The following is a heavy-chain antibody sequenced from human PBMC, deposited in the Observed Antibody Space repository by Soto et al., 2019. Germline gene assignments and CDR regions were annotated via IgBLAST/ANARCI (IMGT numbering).Heavy chain of an antibody. D-gene: IGHD6-13*01. CDR3: ARDLSWAFDH. J-gene: IGHJ4*02. CDR1: GFSFRAHS. CDR2: IRGTTTI. V-gene: IGHV3-48*02. Sequence: DVQLVESGGGLVQPGGSRRLSCAASGFSFRAHSMNWVRQAPGKGLEWISYIRGTTTISYADSVKGRFTISRDNAENSLYLQMNSLRDEDTAVYYCARDLSWAFDHWGQGALVTVSS.